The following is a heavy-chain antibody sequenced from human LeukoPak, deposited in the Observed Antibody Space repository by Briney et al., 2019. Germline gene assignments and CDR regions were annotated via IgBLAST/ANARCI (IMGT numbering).Heavy chain of an antibody. J-gene: IGHJ6*03. D-gene: IGHD3-10*01. CDR2: TSDGGSNT. V-gene: IGHV3-30*07. CDR1: GFTFSDHG. Sequence: RPGASLRLSCSASGFTFSDHGLHWVRQAPGKGLEWVAITSDGGSNTYYGGSVKGRFTVSRDNSKNTLFLQMTSLRVDDTAVYYCAREVNYYYYMDVWGKGTTVTAS. CDR3: AREVNYYYYMDV.